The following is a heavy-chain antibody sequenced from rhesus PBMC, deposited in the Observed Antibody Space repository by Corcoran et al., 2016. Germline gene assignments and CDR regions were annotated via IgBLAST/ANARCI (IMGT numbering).Heavy chain of an antibody. J-gene: IGHJ4*01. CDR1: GGSISDSYR. V-gene: IGHV4S10*01. CDR2: NYGRNTST. CDR3: ARDPYSGYSYAYFDY. D-gene: IGHD5-24*01. Sequence: QVQLQESGPGVVKPSETLSLTCAASGGSISDSYRWSWIRQPPGKGLEWSWYNYGRNTSTNYNPYLKSRGPISKGTSQDRLSLKLGSVTATDTAVYYCARDPYSGYSYAYFDYWGQGVLVTVSS.